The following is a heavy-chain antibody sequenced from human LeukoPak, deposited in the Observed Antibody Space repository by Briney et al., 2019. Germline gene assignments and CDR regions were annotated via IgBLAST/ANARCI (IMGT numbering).Heavy chain of an antibody. CDR1: RGTFSNYA. Sequence: SVKVSCKASRGTFSNYAITWVRQAPGQGLEWMGGIIPIFGTASYAQKFQGRVTITADESTSTAYMEVSSLRSEDTAVYYCATLSTNDYGDYWGQGTLVTVSS. CDR3: ATLSTNDYGDY. V-gene: IGHV1-69*01. J-gene: IGHJ4*02. D-gene: IGHD2-8*01. CDR2: IIPIFGTA.